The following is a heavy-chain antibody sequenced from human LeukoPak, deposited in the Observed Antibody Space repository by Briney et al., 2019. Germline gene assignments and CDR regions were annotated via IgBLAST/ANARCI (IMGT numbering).Heavy chain of an antibody. CDR3: TKDPDGDYVGAFDP. Sequence: GGSLRLSCAASGFTFSSFAMTWVRQAPGKGLEWVSSITGTHYTTYNTDSVKGRFTISRDNSKNTLYLQMNSLRADDTAVYYCTKDPDGDYVGAFDPWGQGTLVTVSS. J-gene: IGHJ5*02. CDR1: GFTFSSFA. D-gene: IGHD4-17*01. CDR2: ITGTHYTT. V-gene: IGHV3-23*01.